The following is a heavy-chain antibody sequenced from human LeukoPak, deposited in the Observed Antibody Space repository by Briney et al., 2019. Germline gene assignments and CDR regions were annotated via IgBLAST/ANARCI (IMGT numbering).Heavy chain of an antibody. Sequence: GASAKVSCKASGGTFSRYTISWVRQAPGQGLEWMGGIIPMFGRANYAQKFQGRLTITADESSTTAYMELSGLRSEDTAVYYCATDASIYDSRGYYYLWWGQGTLVTVSS. V-gene: IGHV1-69*01. CDR3: ATDASIYDSRGYYYLW. CDR1: GGTFSRYT. J-gene: IGHJ4*02. CDR2: IIPMFGRA. D-gene: IGHD3-22*01.